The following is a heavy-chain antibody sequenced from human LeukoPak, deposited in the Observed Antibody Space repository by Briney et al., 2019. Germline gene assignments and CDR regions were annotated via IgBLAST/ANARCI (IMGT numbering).Heavy chain of an antibody. V-gene: IGHV3-30*02. CDR1: GFTFSSYG. Sequence: PGGSLRLSCAASGFTFSSYGLHWVRQAPGKGLEWVAFIRYDGSNKYYADSVKGRFTISRDNSKNTLYLQMNSLRAEDTAVYYCAKARYNWNYDAFDIWGQGTMVTVSS. CDR3: AKARYNWNYDAFDI. J-gene: IGHJ3*02. D-gene: IGHD1-7*01. CDR2: IRYDGSNK.